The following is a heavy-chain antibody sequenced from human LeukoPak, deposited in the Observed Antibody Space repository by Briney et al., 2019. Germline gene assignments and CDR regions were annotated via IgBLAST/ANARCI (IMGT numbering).Heavy chain of an antibody. Sequence: SETLSLTCTVSGDSISSYYWSWIRQPPGKGLEWIGTIYNSGSTYYNASLESRVTISVDTSKNQFSLKLSSVTAADTAVYYCARAYSSSWYFNWFDPWGQGTLVTVSS. CDR1: GDSISSYY. CDR2: IYNSGST. J-gene: IGHJ5*02. D-gene: IGHD6-13*01. V-gene: IGHV4-59*04. CDR3: ARAYSSSWYFNWFDP.